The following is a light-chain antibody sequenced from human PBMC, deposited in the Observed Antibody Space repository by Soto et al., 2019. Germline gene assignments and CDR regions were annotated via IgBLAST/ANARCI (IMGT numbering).Light chain of an antibody. CDR3: LLSYSGARPLV. Sequence: QAVVTQEPSLTVSPGGTVTLTCGSSTGAVTSGHYPYWFQQKPGQAPRTLIYDTSNKHSWTPARFSGSLLGGKAALTLSGAQPEDEVEYYCLLSYSGARPLVFGTGTKLTVL. V-gene: IGLV7-46*01. CDR2: DTS. J-gene: IGLJ1*01. CDR1: TGAVTSGHY.